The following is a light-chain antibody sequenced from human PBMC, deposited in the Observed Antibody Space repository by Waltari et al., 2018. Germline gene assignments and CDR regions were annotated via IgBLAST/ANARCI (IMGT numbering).Light chain of an antibody. CDR3: QQYWSYPIT. CDR2: AAS. Sequence: DIQMTQSPSSLSASVGHKVTITCRASQGITDHLAWFQLKPGKAPKSLNNAASRLQSGVPSKFSGSGSGTDFTLTINSLQPEDFATYYCQQYWSYPITFAQGTRLEIE. J-gene: IGKJ5*01. V-gene: IGKV1-16*02. CDR1: QGITDH.